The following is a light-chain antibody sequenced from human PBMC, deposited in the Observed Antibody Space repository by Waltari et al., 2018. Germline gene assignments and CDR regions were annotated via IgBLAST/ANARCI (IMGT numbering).Light chain of an antibody. CDR1: SSHIGSSY. CDR2: SNN. Sequence: QSVLTQPPSASGTPGQRVPIPCSGSSSHIGSSYLNWYQPPPGTAPKLLIYSNNQRPSGVPDRFSGSKSGTSASLAISGLQSEDEADYYCAGWDDSLNGYVFGAATKVTVL. J-gene: IGLJ1*01. CDR3: AGWDDSLNGYV. V-gene: IGLV1-44*01.